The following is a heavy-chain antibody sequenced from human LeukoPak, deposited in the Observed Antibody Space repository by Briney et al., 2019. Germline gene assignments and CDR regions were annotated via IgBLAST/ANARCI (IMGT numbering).Heavy chain of an antibody. CDR2: IYYSGST. CDR3: ARQGRIVATIGGFDY. D-gene: IGHD5-12*01. Sequence: PSETLSLTCTVSGGSISSSSYYWGWIRQPPGKGLEWIGSIYYSGSTYYNPSLKSRVTISVDTSKNQFSLKLSSVTAADTAVYYCARQGRIVATIGGFDYWGQGTLVTVSS. V-gene: IGHV4-39*01. CDR1: GGSISSSSYY. J-gene: IGHJ4*02.